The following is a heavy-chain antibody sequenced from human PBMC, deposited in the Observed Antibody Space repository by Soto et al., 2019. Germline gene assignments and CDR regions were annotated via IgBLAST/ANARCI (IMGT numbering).Heavy chain of an antibody. CDR3: ARENEKVTMVRGVMTIYNWFDP. Sequence: GGSLRLSCAASGFTFSSYSMNWVRQAPGKGLEWVSSISSFSNYMYYTDSVKGRFTISRDNARNSLYLQMNSLRAEDTAVYYCARENEKVTMVRGVMTIYNWFDPWGQGTLVTVSS. J-gene: IGHJ5*02. CDR1: GFTFSSYS. V-gene: IGHV3-21*01. D-gene: IGHD3-10*01. CDR2: ISSFSNYM.